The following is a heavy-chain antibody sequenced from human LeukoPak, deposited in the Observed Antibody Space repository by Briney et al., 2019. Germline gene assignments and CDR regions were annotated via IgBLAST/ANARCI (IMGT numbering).Heavy chain of an antibody. J-gene: IGHJ4*02. CDR2: ISAYNGNT. CDR1: GYTFTSYG. D-gene: IGHD5-12*01. CDR3: ARDHQVPAYIVATMGDFDC. Sequence: ASVKVSCKASGYTFTSYGISWVRQAPGQGLEWMGWISAYNGNTNYAQKLQGRVTMTTDTSTSTAYMELRSLRSDDTAVYYCARDHQVPAYIVATMGDFDCWGQGTLVTVSS. V-gene: IGHV1-18*01.